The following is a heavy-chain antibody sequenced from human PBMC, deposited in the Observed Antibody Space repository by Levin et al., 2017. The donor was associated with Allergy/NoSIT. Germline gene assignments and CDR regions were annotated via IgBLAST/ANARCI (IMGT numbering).Heavy chain of an antibody. CDR2: ISSSSSYI. V-gene: IGHV3-21*01. D-gene: IGHD5-12*01. Sequence: GGSLRLSCAASGFTFSSYSMNWVRQAPGKGLEWVSSISSSSSYIYYADSVKGRFTISRDNAKNSLYLQMNSLRAEDTAVYYCARVRVVATIPDAFDIWGQGTMVTVSS. CDR3: ARVRVVATIPDAFDI. CDR1: GFTFSSYS. J-gene: IGHJ3*02.